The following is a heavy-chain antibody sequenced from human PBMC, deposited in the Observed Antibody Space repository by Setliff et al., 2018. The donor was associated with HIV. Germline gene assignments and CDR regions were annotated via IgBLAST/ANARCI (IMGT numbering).Heavy chain of an antibody. CDR3: ATSVASFDSVDY. J-gene: IGHJ4*02. V-gene: IGHV1-8*01. CDR2: MNPNGGNT. Sequence: ASVKVSCKASGYTFTRYDINWVRQATGQGLEWMGWMNPNGGNTGYAQKFQGRVTMTRNTSISTAYMELSSLRSEDTAVYYCATSVASFDSVDYWGQGTLVTVSS. D-gene: IGHD2-15*01. CDR1: GYTFTRYD.